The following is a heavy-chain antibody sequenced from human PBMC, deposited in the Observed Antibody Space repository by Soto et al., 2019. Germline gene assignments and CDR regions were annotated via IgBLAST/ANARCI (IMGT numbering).Heavy chain of an antibody. CDR2: ISAYNGNT. V-gene: IGHV1-18*04. D-gene: IGHD3-3*01. Sequence: SVKAACKAPVYPATRYGMSWVRQAPGKGLEWMGWISAYNGNTNYAQKLQGRVTMTTDTSTSTAYMELRRLRSDDTAVYYCARDPITIFGVVKGYFDYWGQGTLVTVSS. CDR3: ARDPITIFGVVKGYFDY. J-gene: IGHJ4*02. CDR1: VYPATRYG.